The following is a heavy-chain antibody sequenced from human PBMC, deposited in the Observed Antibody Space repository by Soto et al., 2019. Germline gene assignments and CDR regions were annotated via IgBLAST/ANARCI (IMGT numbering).Heavy chain of an antibody. CDR2: ISAHNGNT. J-gene: IGHJ4*02. Sequence: QVHLVQSGAEVKKPGASVKVSCKGSGYTFTTYGITWVRQAPGQGLEWMGWISAHNGNTNYAQKLQGRVTVTRDTSPSTAYMELRGLRSDDTAGYYCARGRYGDYWGQGALVTVSS. D-gene: IGHD1-1*01. V-gene: IGHV1-18*01. CDR3: ARGRYGDY. CDR1: GYTFTTYG.